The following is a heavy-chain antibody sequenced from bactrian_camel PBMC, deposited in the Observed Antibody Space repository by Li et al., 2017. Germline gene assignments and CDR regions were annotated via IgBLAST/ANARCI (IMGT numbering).Heavy chain of an antibody. CDR3: AASIGRHETDWHKADRFAN. CDR1: GYTYSSSC. Sequence: HVQLVESGGGSVQAGGSLRLTCVASGYTYSSSCMGWFRQAPGKEREAVASIYSGDSTTYYADSVKGRFTISQDNAKNTLYLQMNSLKPDDTAMYYCAASIGRHETDWHKADRFANWGQGTQVTVS. CDR2: IYSGDSTT. D-gene: IGHD7*01. J-gene: IGHJ4*01. V-gene: IGHV3S14*01.